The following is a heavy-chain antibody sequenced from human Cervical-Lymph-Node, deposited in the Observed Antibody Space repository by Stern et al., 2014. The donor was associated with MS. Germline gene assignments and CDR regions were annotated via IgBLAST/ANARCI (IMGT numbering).Heavy chain of an antibody. CDR2: IFPGGSDI. CDR1: GYTFTSYW. Sequence: EVQLVESGPEVKRPGGSLKISCEASGYTFTSYWIGWVRQMPGNGLEWSAIIFPGGSDIRYSPSFQGQVTISADKSSSTAYLQWNNLKASDTAIYYCARQRYFDYWGQGTLVTVSS. V-gene: IGHV5-51*01. J-gene: IGHJ4*02. CDR3: ARQRYFDY.